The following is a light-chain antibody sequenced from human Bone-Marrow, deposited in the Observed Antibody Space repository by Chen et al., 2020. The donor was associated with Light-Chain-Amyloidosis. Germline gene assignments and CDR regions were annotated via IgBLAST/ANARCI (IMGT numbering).Light chain of an antibody. CDR2: RNN. CDR3: AAWDDSLSVYI. V-gene: IGLV1-47*01. Sequence: QSVLTQPPSASGTPGQRVTISCSGSSSNIGSNYLYWYPQLPGTAPKLLIYRNNQRPSGVPDRLSGSKSGTSASLAISGLRSEDEADYYCAAWDDSLSVYIFGTGTKVTVL. CDR1: SSNIGSNY. J-gene: IGLJ1*01.